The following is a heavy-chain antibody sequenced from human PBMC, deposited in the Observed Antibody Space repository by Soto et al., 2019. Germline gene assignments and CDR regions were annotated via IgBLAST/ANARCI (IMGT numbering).Heavy chain of an antibody. Sequence: GGSLRLSCAASGFTFSSYGMHWVRQAPGKGLERVAVISYDGSNKYYADSVKGRFTISRDNSKNTLYLQMNSLRAEDTAVYYCAKGGYYYYYGMDVWGQGTTVTVSS. CDR3: AKGGYYYYYGMDV. V-gene: IGHV3-30*18. CDR2: ISYDGSNK. J-gene: IGHJ6*02. CDR1: GFTFSSYG.